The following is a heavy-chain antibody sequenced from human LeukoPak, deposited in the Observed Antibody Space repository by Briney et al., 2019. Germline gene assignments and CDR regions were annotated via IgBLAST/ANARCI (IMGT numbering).Heavy chain of an antibody. Sequence: GGSLRLSCAASGFTVSSNYMSWVRQAPGKGLEWVSVIYSGGSTYYADSVKGGFTISRDNSENTLYLQMNSLRAEDTAVYYCARGKFRATGAFDIWGQGTMVTVSS. CDR1: GFTVSSNY. J-gene: IGHJ3*02. CDR2: IYSGGST. D-gene: IGHD1-1*01. CDR3: ARGKFRATGAFDI. V-gene: IGHV3-66*01.